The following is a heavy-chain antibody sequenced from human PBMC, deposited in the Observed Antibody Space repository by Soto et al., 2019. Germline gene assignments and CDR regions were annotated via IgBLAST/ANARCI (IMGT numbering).Heavy chain of an antibody. J-gene: IGHJ6*03. Sequence: GGSRGLSCAASGFTLSTYDMHWVRQAPGKGLEWVAVTWYDETNKYYADSVKGRFIVSRDNSKNTLYLQMNSLRAEDTAVYYCARGAGNYYYYMDVWGEGTPVTVSS. D-gene: IGHD3-16*01. CDR2: TWYDETNK. CDR1: GFTLSTYD. V-gene: IGHV3-33*01. CDR3: ARGAGNYYYYMDV.